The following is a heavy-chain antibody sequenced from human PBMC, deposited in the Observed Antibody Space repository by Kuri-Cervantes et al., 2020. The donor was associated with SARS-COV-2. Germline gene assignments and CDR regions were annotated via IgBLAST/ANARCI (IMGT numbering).Heavy chain of an antibody. CDR1: GYTFTGYY. V-gene: IGHV1-2*02. CDR3: AREQTLSYDFWSGYYQEHYYMDV. D-gene: IGHD3-3*01. J-gene: IGHJ6*03. Sequence: ASVKVSCKASGYTFTGYYMHWVRQAPGQGLEWMGWINPNSGGTNYAQKFQGRVTMTRDTSISTAYMELSRLRSDDTAVYYCAREQTLSYDFWSGYYQEHYYMDVWGKGTTVTVSS. CDR2: INPNSGGT.